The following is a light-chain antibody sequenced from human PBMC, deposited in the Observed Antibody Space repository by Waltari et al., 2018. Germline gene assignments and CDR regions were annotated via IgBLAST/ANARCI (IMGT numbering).Light chain of an antibody. V-gene: IGLV8-61*01. CDR1: SGSVSTTSY. J-gene: IGLJ3*02. CDR2: KIN. CDR3: SLYMGSGIWV. Sequence: QTVVTQGPSLSVSPGGTVTLTCALSSGSVSTTSYAAWYQQTPGRAPRTLVYKINNRSSGVPDRFSGSILGNKVALTITGAQADDESHYYCSLYMGSGIWVFGGGTRLTVL.